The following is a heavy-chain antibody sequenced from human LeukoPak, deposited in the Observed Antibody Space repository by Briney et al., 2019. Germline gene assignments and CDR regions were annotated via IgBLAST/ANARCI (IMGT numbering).Heavy chain of an antibody. CDR3: AREVLWFGQNWFDP. D-gene: IGHD3-10*01. CDR1: GFTFSSYW. Sequence: PGGSLRLSCAASGFTFSSYWMHWVRQAPGKGLVWVSRINSDGSSTSYADSVKGRFTISRDNAKNTLYLQMNSLRAEDTAVYYCAREVLWFGQNWFDPWGQGTLVTVSS. V-gene: IGHV3-74*01. J-gene: IGHJ5*02. CDR2: INSDGSST.